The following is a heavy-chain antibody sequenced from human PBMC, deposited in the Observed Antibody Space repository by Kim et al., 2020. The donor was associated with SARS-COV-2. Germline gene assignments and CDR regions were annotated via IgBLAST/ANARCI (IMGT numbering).Heavy chain of an antibody. J-gene: IGHJ4*02. Sequence: GGSLRPSCAASGFTFSNAWLSWVRQAPGKGLEWVGRIKGKIDGGTTDYGTSVRGRFTISRDDSKTTLHLQMNSLKTEDTGVYYCTTGKNTNTGYWGQGTL. CDR2: IKGKIDGGTT. V-gene: IGHV3-15*01. D-gene: IGHD1-1*01. CDR1: GFTFSNAW. CDR3: TTGKNTNTGY.